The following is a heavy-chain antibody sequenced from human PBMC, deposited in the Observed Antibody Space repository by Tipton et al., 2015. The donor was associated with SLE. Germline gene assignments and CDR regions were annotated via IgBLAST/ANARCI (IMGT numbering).Heavy chain of an antibody. CDR3: ARDPRFLEWVGWFDP. CDR1: GFTFSSYS. Sequence: SLRLSCAASGFTFSSYSMNWVRQAPGKGLEWVSSISSSSSYIYYADSVKGRFTISRDNAKNSLYLQMNSLRAEDTAVYYCARDPRFLEWVGWFDPWGQGTLVTVSS. V-gene: IGHV3-21*01. D-gene: IGHD3-3*01. J-gene: IGHJ5*02. CDR2: ISSSSSYI.